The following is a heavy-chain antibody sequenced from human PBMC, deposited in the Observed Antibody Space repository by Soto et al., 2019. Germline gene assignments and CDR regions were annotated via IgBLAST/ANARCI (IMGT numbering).Heavy chain of an antibody. CDR3: ASHPPMHIVVVTAIPFDY. D-gene: IGHD2-21*02. Sequence: GGSLRLSCAASGFTFSSYAMSWVRQAPGKGLEWVSAISGSGGSTYYADSVKGRFTISRDNSKNTLYLQMNSLRAEDTAVYYCASHPPMHIVVVTAIPFDYWGQGTLVTVSS. CDR1: GFTFSSYA. CDR2: ISGSGGST. J-gene: IGHJ4*02. V-gene: IGHV3-23*01.